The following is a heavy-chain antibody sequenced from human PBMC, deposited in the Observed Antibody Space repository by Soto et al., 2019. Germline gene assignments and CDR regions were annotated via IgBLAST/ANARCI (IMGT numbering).Heavy chain of an antibody. D-gene: IGHD2-2*01. CDR2: IYSAGNT. CDR1: GSTVSSNY. J-gene: IGHJ6*02. Sequence: GGSLRLSCAASGSTVSSNYMSWVRQAPGKGLEWISIIYSAGNTYYADSVKGRFTISRDNSKNTLYLQMNSLGAEDTAVYYCARVVPAAMYYYYGMDVWGQGTTVTVSS. V-gene: IGHV3-66*01. CDR3: ARVVPAAMYYYYGMDV.